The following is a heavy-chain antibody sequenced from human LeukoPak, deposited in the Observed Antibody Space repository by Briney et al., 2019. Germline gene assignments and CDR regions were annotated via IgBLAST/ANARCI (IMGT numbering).Heavy chain of an antibody. CDR1: GYTFNDYF. D-gene: IGHD4-11*01. V-gene: IGHV1-2*02. Sequence: GASVKVSCKTSGYTFNDYFIHWVRQAPGQGLEWMGCINPYSGDTKFEQKFQDRVTVTRDTSISTVYMELHRLRSGDTAVYYCARDRTTVTIFDYWGQGTLVTVSS. CDR2: INPYSGDT. CDR3: ARDRTTVTIFDY. J-gene: IGHJ4*02.